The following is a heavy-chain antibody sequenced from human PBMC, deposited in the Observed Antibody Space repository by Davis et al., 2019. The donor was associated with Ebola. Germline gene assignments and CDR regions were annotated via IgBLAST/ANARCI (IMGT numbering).Heavy chain of an antibody. CDR2: LYYSGFT. V-gene: IGHV4-61*08. CDR3: ARSAAQYFYDGSNYHSTAGTDFDH. J-gene: IGHJ4*02. Sequence: SETLSLTCTVSGASVSSGAYYWSWIRQPPGKGLEWIGSLYYSGFTNYSPSLKSRVTTSIDTSKNEFSLKLSSVTAADTAVYYCARSAAQYFYDGSNYHSTAGTDFDHWGQGTLVTVSS. D-gene: IGHD3-22*01. CDR1: GASVSSGAYY.